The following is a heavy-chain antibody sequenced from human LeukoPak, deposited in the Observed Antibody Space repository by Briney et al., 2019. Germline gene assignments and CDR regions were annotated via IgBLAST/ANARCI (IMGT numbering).Heavy chain of an antibody. Sequence: SETLSLTCTVSGGSISSSSYYWGWIRQPPGRGLEWIGSIYYSGSTYYNPSLKSRVTISVDTSKNQFSLKLSSVTAADTAVYYCARLSVDRGLGCDYWGQGTLVTVSS. CDR1: GGSISSSSYY. J-gene: IGHJ4*02. CDR2: IYYSGST. D-gene: IGHD4-23*01. CDR3: ARLSVDRGLGCDY. V-gene: IGHV4-39*01.